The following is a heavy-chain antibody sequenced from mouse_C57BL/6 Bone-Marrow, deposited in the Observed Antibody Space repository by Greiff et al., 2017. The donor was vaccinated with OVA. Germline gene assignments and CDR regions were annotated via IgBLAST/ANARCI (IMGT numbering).Heavy chain of an antibody. Sequence: VQLQQSVAELVRPGASVKLSCTASGFNIKNTYMHWVKQRPEQGLEWIGRIDPANDNTKYAPKFQGKATMTADTSSNTASLQLSCLSSEDTAVCGRGRGKVGGSGDAMDYWGQGTSVTVSS. J-gene: IGHJ4*01. D-gene: IGHD1-3*01. CDR2: IDPANDNT. CDR1: GFNIKNTY. CDR3: GRGKVGGSGDAMDY. V-gene: IGHV14-3*01.